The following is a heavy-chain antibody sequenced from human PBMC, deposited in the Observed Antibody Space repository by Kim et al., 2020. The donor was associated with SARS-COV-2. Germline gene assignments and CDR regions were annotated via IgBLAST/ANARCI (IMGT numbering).Heavy chain of an antibody. D-gene: IGHD2-15*01. J-gene: IGHJ6*02. CDR3: VRDRGSLSGMDV. CDR1: GGTFSQYG. V-gene: IGHV1-69*13. Sequence: SVKVSCKASGGTFSQYGISWVRQAPGQVLEWMGAILPIFGTTHYAPKFQGRVTITADEFTNAAYMELTRHTSGDTSVYFCVRDRGSLSGMDVWGQGTTVTVTS. CDR2: ILPIFGTT.